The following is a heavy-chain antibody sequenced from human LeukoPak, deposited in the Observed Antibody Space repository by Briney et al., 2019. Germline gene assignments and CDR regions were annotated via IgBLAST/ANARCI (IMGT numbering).Heavy chain of an antibody. D-gene: IGHD1-26*01. CDR3: AKDQGPFEWELLTTPDAFDI. V-gene: IGHV3-30*02. J-gene: IGHJ3*02. CDR2: IRYDGSNK. Sequence: PGGSLRLSCAASGFTFSSYGMHWVRQAPGKGLEWVAFIRYDGSNKYYTDSVKGRFTISRDNSKNTLYLQMNSLRAEDTAVYYCAKDQGPFEWELLTTPDAFDIWGQGTMVTVSS. CDR1: GFTFSSYG.